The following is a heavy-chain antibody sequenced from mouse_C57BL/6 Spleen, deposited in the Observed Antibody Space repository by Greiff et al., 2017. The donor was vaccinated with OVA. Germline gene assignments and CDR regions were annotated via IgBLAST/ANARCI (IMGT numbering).Heavy chain of an antibody. CDR1: GYPFTSYW. D-gene: IGHD2-5*01. V-gene: IGHV1-69*01. CDR3: ARGDYSNYFDY. CDR2: IDPSDSYT. Sequence: QVQLQQPGAELVMPGASVKLSCKASGYPFTSYWMHWVKQRPGQGLEWIGEIDPSDSYTNYNQKFKGKSTLTVDKSSSTAYMQLSSLTSEDSAVYYCARGDYSNYFDYWGQGTTLTVSS. J-gene: IGHJ2*01.